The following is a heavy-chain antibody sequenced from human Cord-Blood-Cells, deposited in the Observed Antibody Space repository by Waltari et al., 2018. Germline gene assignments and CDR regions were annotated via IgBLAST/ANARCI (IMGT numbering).Heavy chain of an antibody. CDR1: GITFSSYA. D-gene: IGHD6-13*01. J-gene: IGHJ4*02. CDR3: ASQLIAAAGDY. CDR2: ISYDGSNK. V-gene: IGHV3-30*04. Sequence: QVQLVESGGGVVQPGRSLRLPCAASGITFSSYAMHWVRQAPGKGLEWVAVISYDGSNKYYADSVKGRFTISRDNSKNTLYLQMNSLRAEDTAVYYCASQLIAAAGDYWGQGTLVTVSS.